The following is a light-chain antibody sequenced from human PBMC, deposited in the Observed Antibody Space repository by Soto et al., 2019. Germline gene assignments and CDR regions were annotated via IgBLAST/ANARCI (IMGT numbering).Light chain of an antibody. CDR3: MQSLQTPFT. CDR1: QSLLHSNGYNY. J-gene: IGKJ2*01. Sequence: DIVMTQSPLSLPVTPGEPASISCRSSQSLLHSNGYNYLDWYLQTPGQSPQVLIYLGSNRASGVPDRFSGSGSGTDFTLKISRLEAEDVGVYYCMQSLQTPFTFGQGTKLEIE. V-gene: IGKV2-28*01. CDR2: LGS.